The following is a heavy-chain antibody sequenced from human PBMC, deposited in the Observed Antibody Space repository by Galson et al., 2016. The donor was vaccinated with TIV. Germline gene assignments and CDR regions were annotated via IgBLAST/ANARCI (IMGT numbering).Heavy chain of an antibody. V-gene: IGHV3-11*01. J-gene: IGHJ3*02. Sequence: SLRLSCAASGFIFSDYYMNWIRQAPGKGLEWVAYISNTGKTIFYADSLKGRFTISRDNAKTSLYLQMSSLRDEDTAIYYCARGAHSGYSSAQDALDIWGQGTMVTVSS. D-gene: IGHD5-12*01. CDR1: GFIFSDYY. CDR2: ISNTGKTI. CDR3: ARGAHSGYSSAQDALDI.